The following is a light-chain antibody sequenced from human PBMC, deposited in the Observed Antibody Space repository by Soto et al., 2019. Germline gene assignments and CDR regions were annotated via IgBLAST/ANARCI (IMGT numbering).Light chain of an antibody. CDR1: QSLVHSDGIAY. CDR3: MQGAHWLIT. Sequence: EVVVTQNPLSLPVTLGQPASISCRSNQSLVHSDGIAYFSWFQQRPGRSPRRLIYKVSNRDSGVPARFSGSGSGTDFALKISRFEAEDVRVYYSMQGAHWLITSAQ. CDR2: KVS. J-gene: IGKJ5*01. V-gene: IGKV2-30*02.